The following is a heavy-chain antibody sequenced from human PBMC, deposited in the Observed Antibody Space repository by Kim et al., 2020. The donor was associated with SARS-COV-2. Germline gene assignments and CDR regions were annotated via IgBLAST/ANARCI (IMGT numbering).Heavy chain of an antibody. Sequence: TLSLTCTVSGGSISSSSYYWGWIRQPPGKGLEWIGSIYYSGSTYYNPSLKSRVTISVDTSKNQFSLKLSSVTAADTALYYCARDRTSGRSAFDIWGQGT. J-gene: IGHJ3*02. D-gene: IGHD3-10*01. CDR2: IYYSGST. V-gene: IGHV4-39*02. CDR1: GGSISSSSYY. CDR3: ARDRTSGRSAFDI.